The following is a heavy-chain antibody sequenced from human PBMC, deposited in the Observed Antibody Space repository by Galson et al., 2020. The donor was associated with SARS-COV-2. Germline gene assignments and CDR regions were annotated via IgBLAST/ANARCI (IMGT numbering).Heavy chain of an antibody. CDR3: AKDQGIVGATLLPRYYYGMDV. J-gene: IGHJ6*02. V-gene: IGHV3-30*18. CDR2: ISYDGSNK. Sequence: GGSLRLSCAASGFTFSSYGMHWVRQAPGKGLEWVAVISYDGSNKYYADSVKGRFTISRDNSKNTLYLQMNSLRAEDTAVYYCAKDQGIVGATLLPRYYYGMDVWGQGTTVTVSS. D-gene: IGHD1-26*01. CDR1: GFTFSSYG.